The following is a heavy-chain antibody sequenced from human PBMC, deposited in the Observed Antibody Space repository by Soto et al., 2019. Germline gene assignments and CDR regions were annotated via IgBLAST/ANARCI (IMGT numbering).Heavy chain of an antibody. CDR2: IYYSTFT. V-gene: IGHV4-31*03. CDR3: ARDRGGYGYFDF. J-gene: IGHJ4*02. D-gene: IGHD5-12*01. CDR1: GGSISSGGYY. Sequence: QVQLQESGPGLVKPSQTLSFMCTVSGGSISSGGYYWSWIRQYPGKGLEWIGYIYYSTFTYYNPSLKSRVTISLDTSKNKFSLKLSSVTAADTALYYCARDRGGYGYFDFWGQGTLVTVSS.